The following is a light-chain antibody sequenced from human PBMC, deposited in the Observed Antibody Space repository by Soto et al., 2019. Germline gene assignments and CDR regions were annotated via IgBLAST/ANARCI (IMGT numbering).Light chain of an antibody. J-gene: IGKJ1*01. CDR3: QQYGISPT. Sequence: EIVLTQSPGTLSLSPGERATLSCRSSHSVSSNYLAWYQQKPGQAPRLLNYDVSSRATGIPDRFSGSGAGIDITLTISRLKPVDIAVYYCQQYGISPTFGQGTKVEIK. V-gene: IGKV3-20*01. CDR2: DVS. CDR1: HSVSSNY.